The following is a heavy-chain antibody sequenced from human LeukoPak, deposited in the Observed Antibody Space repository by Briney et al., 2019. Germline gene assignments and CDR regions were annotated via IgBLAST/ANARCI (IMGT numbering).Heavy chain of an antibody. Sequence: GGSLRLSCAASGFTFSSYWMSWVRQAPGKGLEWVANIKQDGSEKYYVDSVKVRFTISRENAKNSLYLQMNSLRAEDTAVYYCARSRRWPVLPGSYWGQGTLVTVSS. CDR2: IKQDGSEK. CDR3: ARSRRWPVLPGSY. CDR1: GFTFSSYW. J-gene: IGHJ4*02. V-gene: IGHV3-7*01. D-gene: IGHD1-14*01.